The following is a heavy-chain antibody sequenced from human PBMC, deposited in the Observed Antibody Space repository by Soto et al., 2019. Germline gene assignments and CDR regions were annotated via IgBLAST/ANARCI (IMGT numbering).Heavy chain of an antibody. D-gene: IGHD3-22*01. V-gene: IGHV3-13*04. CDR1: GFTFSSYD. CDR2: IGTAGDT. CDR3: ARGDHYYDSSGYLSYGMDV. Sequence: PGGSLRLSCAASGFTFSSYDMHWVRQATGKGLEWVSAIGTAGDTYYPGSVKGRFTISRENAKNSLYLQMNSLRAGDTAVYYCARGDHYYDSSGYLSYGMDVWGQGTTVTVSS. J-gene: IGHJ6*02.